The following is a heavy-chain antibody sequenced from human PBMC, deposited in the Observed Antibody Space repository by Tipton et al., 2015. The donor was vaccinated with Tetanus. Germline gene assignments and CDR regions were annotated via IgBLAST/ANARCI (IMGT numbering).Heavy chain of an antibody. V-gene: IGHV3-15*07. CDR3: TTSGIVGSVSRVDY. J-gene: IGHJ4*02. CDR2: INSKTDGGTT. CDR1: GLFFHNAW. Sequence: SLRLSCTTSGLFFHNAWMNWVRQGPGKGLEWVGRINSKTDGGTTDYAARVKDRFSISRDDSKNTLYLLKNSLKIDDTAVFYCTTSGIVGSVSRVDYWGRGTLVPVSS. D-gene: IGHD1-26*01.